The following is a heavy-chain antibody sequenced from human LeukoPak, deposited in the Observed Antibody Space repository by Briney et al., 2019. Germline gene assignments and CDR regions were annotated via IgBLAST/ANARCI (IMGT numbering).Heavy chain of an antibody. J-gene: IGHJ6*03. D-gene: IGHD3-22*01. Sequence: ASVKVSCKASGYTFTGYYMHWVRQAPGQGLEWMGWINPNSGGTNYAQKFQGRVTMTRDTSISTAYMELSRLRSGDTAVYYCARDTPDLNYDSSGYYYYYMDVWGKGTTVTVSS. V-gene: IGHV1-2*02. CDR3: ARDTPDLNYDSSGYYYYYMDV. CDR2: INPNSGGT. CDR1: GYTFTGYY.